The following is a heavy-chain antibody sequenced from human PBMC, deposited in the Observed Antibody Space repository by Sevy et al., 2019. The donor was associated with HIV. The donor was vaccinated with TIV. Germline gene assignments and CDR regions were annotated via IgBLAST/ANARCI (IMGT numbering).Heavy chain of an antibody. Sequence: ASVKVSCKVSGYTLTQLSMHWVRQAPGKGLEWLGCFDPEDGERIYAQKFQGRFTMTEETSTDTAYMELSSLRSEDTAIYYCATGREYYEGNSGYFDYWGQGTLVTVSS. V-gene: IGHV1-24*01. CDR2: FDPEDGER. D-gene: IGHD3-3*01. CDR3: ATGREYYEGNSGYFDY. CDR1: GYTLTQLS. J-gene: IGHJ4*02.